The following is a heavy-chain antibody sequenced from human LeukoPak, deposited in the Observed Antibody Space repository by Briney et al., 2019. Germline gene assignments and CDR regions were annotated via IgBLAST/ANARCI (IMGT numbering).Heavy chain of an antibody. D-gene: IGHD3-22*01. J-gene: IGHJ4*02. CDR2: TFYTSKRNN. Sequence: SQTLSLTCAISGDSVYSNSASWNWFRQSPSRGLEWLGRTFYTSKRNNDYAVSVKSRITINPDTSKNHFSLQLNSVTPEDTAVYYCSRRRYYDYTGFFDYWGQGTLVTVSS. CDR1: GDSVYSNSAS. CDR3: SRRRYYDYTGFFDY. V-gene: IGHV6-1*01.